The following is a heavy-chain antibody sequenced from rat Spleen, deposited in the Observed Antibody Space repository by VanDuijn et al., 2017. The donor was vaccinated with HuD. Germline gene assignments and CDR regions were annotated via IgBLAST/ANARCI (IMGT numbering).Heavy chain of an antibody. D-gene: IGHD1-12*01. CDR1: GFTFSNYD. V-gene: IGHV5S23*01. CDR3: AREADVPFHYFDY. CDR2: ISTGGGNT. Sequence: EVQLVESGGGLVQPGRSLKLSCAASGFTFSNYDMAWVRQAPTKGLEWVASISTGGGNTYYRDSVKGRFTISRDNAKSTLNLQMDSLRSEDTATYYCAREADVPFHYFDYWGQGVLVTVSS. J-gene: IGHJ2*01.